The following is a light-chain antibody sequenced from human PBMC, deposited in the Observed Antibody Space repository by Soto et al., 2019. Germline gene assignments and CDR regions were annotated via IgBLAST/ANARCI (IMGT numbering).Light chain of an antibody. CDR1: SSDVGGYNS. Sequence: QSVLTQPASGSGSPVQSVTFSCTGTSSDVGGYNSVSWYQQHPGKAPKLILYDVTDRPSGVSYRFSGSKSGNTASLTISGLQAADEADYFCSSFTSSMTNFFGSGTKVTVL. CDR3: SSFTSSMTNF. CDR2: DVT. J-gene: IGLJ1*01. V-gene: IGLV2-14*01.